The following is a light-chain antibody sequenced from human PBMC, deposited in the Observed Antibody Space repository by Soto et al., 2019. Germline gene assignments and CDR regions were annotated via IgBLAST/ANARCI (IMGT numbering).Light chain of an antibody. J-gene: IGLJ1*01. V-gene: IGLV1-40*01. Sequence: QAVVTQPPSVSGAPGQRVTISCTGSGSNIGAGYDVNWYQQFPGTAPKLLIYGNTNRPSGVPDRFSGSKSGTSASLAITGLQAEDEADYYCHSFDNSLSGYVFGTGTKVTVL. CDR2: GNT. CDR1: GSNIGAGYD. CDR3: HSFDNSLSGYV.